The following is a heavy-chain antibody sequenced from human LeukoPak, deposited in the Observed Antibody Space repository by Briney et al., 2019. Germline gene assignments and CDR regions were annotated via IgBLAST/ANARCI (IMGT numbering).Heavy chain of an antibody. CDR1: GGTFSGYA. V-gene: IGHV1-69*05. CDR3: ARDQYCSSTSCYLEFWFDP. J-gene: IGHJ5*02. Sequence: ASVKVSCKASGGTFSGYAISWVRQAPGQGLEWMGRIIPIFGTANYAQKFQGRVTITTDESTSTAYMELSSLRSEDTAVYYCARDQYCSSTSCYLEFWFDPWGQGTLVTVSS. D-gene: IGHD2-2*01. CDR2: IIPIFGTA.